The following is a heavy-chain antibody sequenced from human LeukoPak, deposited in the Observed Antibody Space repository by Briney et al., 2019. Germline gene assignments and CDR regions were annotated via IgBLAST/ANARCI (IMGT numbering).Heavy chain of an antibody. V-gene: IGHV4-34*01. Sequence: TSETLSLTCAVYGGSFSGYYWSWIRQPPGKGLEWIGEINHSGSTNYNPSLKSRVTISVDTSKNQFSLKLSSVTAADTAVYYCARGRLLSSPWGQGTLVTVPS. D-gene: IGHD1-26*01. CDR3: ARGRLLSSP. CDR2: INHSGST. J-gene: IGHJ4*02. CDR1: GGSFSGYY.